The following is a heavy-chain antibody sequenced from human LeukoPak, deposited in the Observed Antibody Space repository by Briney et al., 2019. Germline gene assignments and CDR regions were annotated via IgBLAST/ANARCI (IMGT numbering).Heavy chain of an antibody. CDR1: GFTLGRYN. J-gene: IGHJ4*02. D-gene: IGHD2-21*01. Sequence: GGSLRLSCAASGFTLGRYNMNWVRLAPGKGLEWVSYISTSSFRKDYADSVKGRYTISRDDAKNSLYLQMNSLRAEDTAVYYCARGLGHTVVNLDYWGQGTLVTVSS. CDR2: ISTSSFRK. V-gene: IGHV3-48*01. CDR3: ARGLGHTVVNLDY.